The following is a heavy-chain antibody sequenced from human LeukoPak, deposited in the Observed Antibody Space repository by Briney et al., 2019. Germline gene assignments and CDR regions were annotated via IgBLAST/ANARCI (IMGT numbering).Heavy chain of an antibody. CDR2: XXXXXXXT. V-gene: IGHV1-2*02. CDR3: ARGSVIDSSSSSASSPGGPGY. Sequence: ASVKVSCKGSGYTFTGYXXXXXXXAPXXGXXXXXXXXXXXXXTXYAQXLQGRVTMTRDTSINTAYMELSGLRSDDTAVYSCARGSVIDSSSSSASSPGGPGYWSQGTLVTVSS. D-gene: IGHD6-6*01. J-gene: IGHJ4*02. CDR1: GYTFTGYX.